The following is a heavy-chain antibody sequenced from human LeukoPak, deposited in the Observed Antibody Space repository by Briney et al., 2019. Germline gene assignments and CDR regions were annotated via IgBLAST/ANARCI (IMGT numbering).Heavy chain of an antibody. CDR2: INWNGGST. D-gene: IGHD4-17*01. V-gene: IGHV3-20*04. CDR1: GFTFSNYA. J-gene: IGHJ4*02. CDR3: ARKGPDYGDPPYFDY. Sequence: GGSLRLSCAASGFTFSNYAMSWVRQAPGKGLEWVSGINWNGGSTGYADSVKGRFTISRDNAKNSLYLQMNSLRAEDTALYYCARKGPDYGDPPYFDYWGQGTLVTVSS.